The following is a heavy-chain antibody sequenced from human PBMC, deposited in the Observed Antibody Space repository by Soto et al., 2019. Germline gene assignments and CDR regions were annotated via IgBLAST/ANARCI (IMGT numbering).Heavy chain of an antibody. CDR3: ARAWVVVTAPDY. D-gene: IGHD2-21*02. Sequence: QVQLVQSGAEEKKPGASVKVSCKASGYTFTSYAMHWVRQAPGQRLEWMGWINAGNGNTKYSQKFQGRVTITRDTSASTGYMELSSVRSEDTAVYYCARAWVVVTAPDYWGQGTLVTVSS. CDR2: INAGNGNT. J-gene: IGHJ4*02. V-gene: IGHV1-3*05. CDR1: GYTFTSYA.